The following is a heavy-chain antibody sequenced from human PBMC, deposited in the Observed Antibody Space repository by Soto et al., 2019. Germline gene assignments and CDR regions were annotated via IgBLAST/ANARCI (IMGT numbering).Heavy chain of an antibody. CDR2: ISSSGSTI. J-gene: IGHJ3*02. CDR3: AVGRMDYYDSSDLDAFDI. CDR1: GFTFSSYE. V-gene: IGHV3-48*03. D-gene: IGHD3-22*01. Sequence: GSLSLSCAASGFTFSSYEMNWVRQAPGKGLEWVSYISSSGSTIYYADSVKGRFTISRDNAKNSLYLQMNSLRAEDTAVYYCAVGRMDYYDSSDLDAFDIWGQGTMVTVSS.